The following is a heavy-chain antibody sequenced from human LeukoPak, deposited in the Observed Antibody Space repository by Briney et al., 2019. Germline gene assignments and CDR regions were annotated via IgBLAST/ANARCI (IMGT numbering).Heavy chain of an antibody. CDR2: ISGSGGST. V-gene: IGHV3-23*01. J-gene: IGHJ4*02. CDR1: GFTFSSYA. D-gene: IGHD3-9*01. Sequence: PPGGSLRLSCAASGFTFSSYAMSCVRQAPSKGLEWVSAISGSGGSTYYADSVKGRFTISRDNSKNTLYLQMNSLRAEDTPVYYCAKDLIPQNYDILTGSDTGPLDYWGQGTLVTVSS. CDR3: AKDLIPQNYDILTGSDTGPLDY.